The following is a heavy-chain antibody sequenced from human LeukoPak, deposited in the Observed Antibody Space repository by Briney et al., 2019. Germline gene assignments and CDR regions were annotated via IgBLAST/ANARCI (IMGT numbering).Heavy chain of an antibody. V-gene: IGHV3-21*04. J-gene: IGHJ4*02. CDR1: GFTFSSYS. Sequence: PGGSLRLSCAASGFTFSSYSMNWVRQAPGKGLEWVSSISSSSSYIYYADSVKGRFTISRDNSKNTLYLQMNSLRAEDTAVYYCAKEKTADYYDSSGYNNGHLDYWGQGTLVTVSS. D-gene: IGHD3-22*01. CDR2: ISSSSSYI. CDR3: AKEKTADYYDSSGYNNGHLDY.